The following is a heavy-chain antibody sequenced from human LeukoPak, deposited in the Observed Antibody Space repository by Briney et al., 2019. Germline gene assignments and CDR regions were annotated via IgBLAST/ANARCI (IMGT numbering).Heavy chain of an antibody. CDR3: ATGWAQAYYYYYMDV. D-gene: IGHD6-13*01. Sequence: SVKVSCKASGGTFSSYAISWVRQAPGQGLEWMGGIIPIFGTANYARKFQGRVTITTDESTSTAYMELSSLRSEDTAVYYCATGWAQAYYYYYMDVWGKGTTVTVSS. CDR1: GGTFSSYA. J-gene: IGHJ6*03. CDR2: IIPIFGTA. V-gene: IGHV1-69*05.